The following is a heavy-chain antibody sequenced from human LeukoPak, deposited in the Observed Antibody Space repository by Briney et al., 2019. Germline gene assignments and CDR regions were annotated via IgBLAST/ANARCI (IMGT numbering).Heavy chain of an antibody. CDR3: AKDPSRSSTSCQGN. Sequence: GGSLRLSCAASGFTFSSYGMHWVRQAPGKGLEWVAVISYDGSNKYYADSVKGRFTISRDNSKNTLYLQMNSLRAEDTAVYYCAKDPSRSSTSCQGNWGQGTLVTVSS. J-gene: IGHJ4*02. D-gene: IGHD2-2*01. V-gene: IGHV3-30*18. CDR1: GFTFSSYG. CDR2: ISYDGSNK.